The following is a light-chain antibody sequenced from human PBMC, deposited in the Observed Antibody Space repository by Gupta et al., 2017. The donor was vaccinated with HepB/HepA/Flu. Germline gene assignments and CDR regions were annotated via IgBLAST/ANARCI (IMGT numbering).Light chain of an antibody. V-gene: IGKV1-39*01. CDR2: SVS. Sequence: DIQMTQSPSSLSASVGDRVTITCRTSQSINNNLNRFKQRPGKAPKLLIHSVSRWQSGVPSRFSGSGYGTDFTLTISSRQPEDFASYYCQQNASHLSWTFGQGTKLEIK. J-gene: IGKJ1*01. CDR1: QSINNN. CDR3: QQNASHLSWT.